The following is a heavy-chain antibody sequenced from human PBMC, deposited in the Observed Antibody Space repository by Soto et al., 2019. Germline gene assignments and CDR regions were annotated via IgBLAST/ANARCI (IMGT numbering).Heavy chain of an antibody. D-gene: IGHD6-6*01. J-gene: IGHJ6*02. CDR3: ARLCGSSWAYYYYGMDV. CDR1: GGSFSGYY. CDR2: TNHSGST. Sequence: SETLSLTCAVYGGSFSGYYWSWIRQPPGKGLEWIGETNHSGSTNYNPSLKSRVTISVDTSKNQFSLKLSSVTAADTAVYYCARLCGSSWAYYYYGMDVWGQGTTVTVSS. V-gene: IGHV4-34*01.